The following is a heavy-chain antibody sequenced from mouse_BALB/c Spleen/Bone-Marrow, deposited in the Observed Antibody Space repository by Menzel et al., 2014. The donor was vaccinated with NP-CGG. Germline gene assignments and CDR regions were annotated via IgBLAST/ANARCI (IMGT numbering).Heavy chain of an antibody. Sequence: EVKLMESGGGLAQPGGSRKLSCAASGFTFSSFGMHWVRQAPEKGLEWVAYISSGSSTIYYADTVKGRFTISRDNPKNTLFLQMTSLRSEDTAMYYCARPFYYYLDVWGAGTTVTVSS. D-gene: IGHD1-1*01. CDR3: ARPFYYYLDV. J-gene: IGHJ1*01. CDR2: ISSGSSTI. CDR1: GFTFSSFG. V-gene: IGHV5-17*02.